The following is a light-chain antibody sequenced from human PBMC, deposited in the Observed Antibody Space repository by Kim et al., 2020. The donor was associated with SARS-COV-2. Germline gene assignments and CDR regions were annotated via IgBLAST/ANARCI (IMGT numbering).Light chain of an antibody. CDR2: FDS. CDR3: QVCDSSTDHWV. Sequence: SYELTQPPSVSVAPGKTASITCGGNNIGTKSVHWYRQEPGQAPVLVIYFDSNRPSGIPERFSGSNSGNTATLTISRVEAGDEADYYCQVCDSSTDHWVFGGGTQLTVL. J-gene: IGLJ3*02. V-gene: IGLV3-21*04. CDR1: NIGTKS.